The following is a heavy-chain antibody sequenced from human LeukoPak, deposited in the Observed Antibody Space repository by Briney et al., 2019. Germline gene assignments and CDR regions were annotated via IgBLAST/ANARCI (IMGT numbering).Heavy chain of an antibody. CDR3: ARATAADYYYMDV. J-gene: IGHJ6*03. CDR2: IYYSGST. CDR1: GGSISSYY. V-gene: IGHV4-59*01. D-gene: IGHD6-13*01. Sequence: PSETLSLTCTVSGGSISSYYWSWIRQPPGKGLEWIGYIYYSGSTNYNPSLKSRVTISVDTSKNQFSLKLSSVTAADTAVHYCARATAADYYYMDVWGKGTTVTVSS.